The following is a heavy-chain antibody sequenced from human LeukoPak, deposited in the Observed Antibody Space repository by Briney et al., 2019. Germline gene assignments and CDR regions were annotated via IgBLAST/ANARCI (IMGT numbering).Heavy chain of an antibody. J-gene: IGHJ3*02. CDR3: ASYYYDSSGYPKSGAFDI. Sequence: SETLSLTCTVSGGSISSYYWSWIRQPPGKGLEWTGYIYYSGSTNYNPSLKSRVTISVDTSKNQFSLKLSSVTAADTAVYYCASYYYDSSGYPKSGAFDIWGQGTMVTVSS. CDR2: IYYSGST. V-gene: IGHV4-59*01. D-gene: IGHD3-22*01. CDR1: GGSISSYY.